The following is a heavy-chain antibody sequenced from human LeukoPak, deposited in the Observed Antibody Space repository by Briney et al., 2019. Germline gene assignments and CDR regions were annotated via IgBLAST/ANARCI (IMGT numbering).Heavy chain of an antibody. Sequence: PGGSLRLSCAASGFIFSSHWMSWVRQAPGKGLEWVSAISGSGGSTYYADSVKGRFTISRDNSKNTLYLQMNSLRAEDTAVYYCAHDFWSGQSDYWGQGTLVTVSS. D-gene: IGHD3-3*01. V-gene: IGHV3-23*01. CDR3: AHDFWSGQSDY. CDR2: ISGSGGST. J-gene: IGHJ4*02. CDR1: GFIFSSHW.